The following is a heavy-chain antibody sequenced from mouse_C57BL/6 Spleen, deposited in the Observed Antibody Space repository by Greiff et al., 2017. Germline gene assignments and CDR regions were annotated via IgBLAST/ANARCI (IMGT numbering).Heavy chain of an antibody. CDR2: IRSKSNNYAT. CDR3: VRQERDYYAMDY. Sequence: EVKLVESGGGLVQPKGSLKLSCAASGFSFNTYAMNWVRQAPGKGLEWVARIRSKSNNYATYYADSVKDRFTISRDDSESMLYLQMNNLKTEDTAMYYCVRQERDYYAMDYWGQGTSVTVSS. V-gene: IGHV10-1*01. J-gene: IGHJ4*01. CDR1: GFSFNTYA.